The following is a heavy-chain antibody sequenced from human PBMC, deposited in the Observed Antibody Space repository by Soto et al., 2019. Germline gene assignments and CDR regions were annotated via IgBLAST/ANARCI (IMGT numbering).Heavy chain of an antibody. CDR2: FDPEDGET. D-gene: IGHD2-2*01. J-gene: IGHJ4*02. Sequence: AXVKVSCKVSGYTLTELSMHWVGQAPVKGLEWMGGFDPEDGETIYAQKFQGRVTMTEDTSTDTAYMELSSLRSEDTAVYYCATQGPYCSSTSCPFDYWGQGTLVTVSS. V-gene: IGHV1-24*01. CDR1: GYTLTELS. CDR3: ATQGPYCSSTSCPFDY.